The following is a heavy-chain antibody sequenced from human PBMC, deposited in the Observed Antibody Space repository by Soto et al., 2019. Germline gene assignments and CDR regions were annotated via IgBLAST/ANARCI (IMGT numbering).Heavy chain of an antibody. CDR2: IYYSGST. D-gene: IGHD6-6*01. CDR1: GGSISSGDYY. J-gene: IGHJ5*02. V-gene: IGHV4-30-4*01. Sequence: QVQLQESGPGLVKPSQTLSLTCSVSGGSISSGDYYWSWIRQPPGKGLEWIGYIYYSGSTYYNPSLKSRVTISVDPSKNQFSLKLSSVTAADTAVYYCARERPDGARLDPWGQGTLVTVSS. CDR3: ARERPDGARLDP.